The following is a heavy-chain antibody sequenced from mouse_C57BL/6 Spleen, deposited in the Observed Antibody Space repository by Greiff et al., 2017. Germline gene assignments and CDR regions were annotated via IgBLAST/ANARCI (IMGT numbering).Heavy chain of an antibody. J-gene: IGHJ2*01. CDR1: GFTFSDYY. CDR2: INYDGSST. CDR3: ARAGGYRYYFDY. V-gene: IGHV5-16*01. D-gene: IGHD2-2*01. Sequence: EVMLVESEGGLVQPGSSMKLSCTASGFTFSDYYMAWVRQVPEKGLEWVANINYDGSSTYYLDSLKSRFIISRDNAKNILYLQMSSLKSEDTATYYCARAGGYRYYFDYWGQGTTLTVSS.